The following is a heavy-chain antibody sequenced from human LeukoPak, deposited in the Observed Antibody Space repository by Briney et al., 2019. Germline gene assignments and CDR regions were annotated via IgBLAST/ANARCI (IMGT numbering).Heavy chain of an antibody. CDR1: GFTFSTYS. V-gene: IGHV3-23*01. CDR3: AKVPATYSNSWYRDY. Sequence: GGSLRLSCAASGFTFSTYSMKWVRQAPGKGLEWVSAISGSGGSTYYADSVKGRFTISRDNSKNTLYLQMNSLRAEDTAVYYCAKVPATYSNSWYRDYWGQGTLVTVSS. CDR2: ISGSGGST. D-gene: IGHD6-13*01. J-gene: IGHJ4*02.